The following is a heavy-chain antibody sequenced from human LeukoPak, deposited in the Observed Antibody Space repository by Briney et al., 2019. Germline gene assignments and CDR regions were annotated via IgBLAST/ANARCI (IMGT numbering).Heavy chain of an antibody. D-gene: IGHD3-10*02. Sequence: GGSLRLSCATSGFNFDRYTIHWVRQAPGKGLEWVSLAGWTGGTTFYSDSVRGRFTISRDSGRKSVYLQMNSLTTDDTAFYFCAKELDTMFFDYWGQGALVTVSS. CDR3: AKELDTMFFDY. J-gene: IGHJ4*02. CDR1: GFNFDRYT. V-gene: IGHV3-43*01. CDR2: AGWTGGTT.